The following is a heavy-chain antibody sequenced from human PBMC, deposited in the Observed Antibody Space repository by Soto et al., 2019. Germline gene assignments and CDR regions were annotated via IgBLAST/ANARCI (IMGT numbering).Heavy chain of an antibody. CDR1: GFTFSSYS. J-gene: IGHJ4*02. V-gene: IGHV3-21*01. D-gene: IGHD6-13*01. Sequence: GGSLRLSCAASGFTFSSYSMNWVRQAPGKGLEWVSSISSSSSYIYYADSVKGRFTISRDNAKNSLYLQMNRLRAEDTAVYYCARVPAAAGTFWGQGTLVTVPS. CDR3: ARVPAAAGTF. CDR2: ISSSSSYI.